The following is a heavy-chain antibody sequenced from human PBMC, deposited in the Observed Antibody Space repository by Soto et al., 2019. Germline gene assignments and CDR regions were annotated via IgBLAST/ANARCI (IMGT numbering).Heavy chain of an antibody. J-gene: IGHJ5*02. CDR2: IYHSGST. CDR3: ARVPGP. V-gene: IGHV4-30-2*01. CDR1: GGSISSGGYS. Sequence: SETLSLTCAVSGGSISSGGYSWSWIRQPPGKGLGWIGYIYHSGSTYYNPSLKSRVTISVDRSKNQFSLKLNSVTAADTPVYYCARVPGPWGQGTLVTVSS.